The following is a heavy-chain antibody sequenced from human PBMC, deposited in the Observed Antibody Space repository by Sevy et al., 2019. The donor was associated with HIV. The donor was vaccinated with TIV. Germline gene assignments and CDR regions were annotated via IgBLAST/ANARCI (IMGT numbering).Heavy chain of an antibody. V-gene: IGHV3-30*14. J-gene: IGHJ4*03. CDR2: ISSDGSRK. D-gene: IGHD1-26*01. CDR3: ARDLALSGSYSWLAY. CDR1: GFTFSSYT. Sequence: GGSLRLSCAASGFTFSSYTMHWVRQAPGKGLEWVAFISSDGSRKYYADSVKGRFTISRDNSKNTLYLQMNNLRAEDTAVFYCARDLALSGSYSWLAYWGHGNLVTVSS.